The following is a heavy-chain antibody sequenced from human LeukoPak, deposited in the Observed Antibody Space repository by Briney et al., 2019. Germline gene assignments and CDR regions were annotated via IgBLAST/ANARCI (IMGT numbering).Heavy chain of an antibody. CDR2: ISGGGSGT. J-gene: IGHJ3*02. D-gene: IGHD3-22*01. CDR1: GFTFSSYA. Sequence: GGSLRLSCAPSGFTFSSYAMSWVRQAPGKGLEWVAVISGGGSGTYYTDSVRGRFTISRDNSKNTVYLQMNSLRAEDTAIYYCAKAVGSSGYFSRDAFDIWGQGTMVTVSS. V-gene: IGHV3-23*01. CDR3: AKAVGSSGYFSRDAFDI.